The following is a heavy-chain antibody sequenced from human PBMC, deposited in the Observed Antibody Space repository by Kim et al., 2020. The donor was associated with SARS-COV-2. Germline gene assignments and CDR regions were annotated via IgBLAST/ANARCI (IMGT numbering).Heavy chain of an antibody. V-gene: IGHV3-30-3*01. J-gene: IGHJ4*02. D-gene: IGHD3-22*01. CDR1: GFTFSSYA. CDR2: ISYDGSNK. Sequence: GGSLRLSCAASGFTFSSYAMHWVRQAPGKGLEWVAVISYDGSNKYYADSVKGRFTISRDNSKNTLYLQMNSLRAEDTAVYYCARDLARITMIVGTGYWGQGTLVTVSS. CDR3: ARDLARITMIVGTGY.